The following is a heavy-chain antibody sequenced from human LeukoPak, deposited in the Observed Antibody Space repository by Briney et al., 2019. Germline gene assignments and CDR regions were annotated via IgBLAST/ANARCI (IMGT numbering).Heavy chain of an antibody. D-gene: IGHD3-10*01. V-gene: IGHV3-9*01. CDR2: ISWNSGSI. J-gene: IGHJ4*02. Sequence: PGGSLRLSCAASGFTFDDYAMHWVRQAPGKGLEWVSGISWNSGSIGYADSVKGRFTISRDNAKNSLYLQMNSLRAEDTALYYCAKGITMVRGVIPKDDYWGQGTLVTVSS. CDR3: AKGITMVRGVIPKDDY. CDR1: GFTFDDYA.